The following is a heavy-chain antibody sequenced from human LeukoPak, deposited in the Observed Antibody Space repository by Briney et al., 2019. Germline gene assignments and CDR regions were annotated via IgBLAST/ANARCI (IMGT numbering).Heavy chain of an antibody. J-gene: IGHJ4*02. CDR2: ISWNSGSI. Sequence: GRSLRLSCAASGFTFDDYAMHWVRQAPGKGLEWVSGISWNSGSIGYADSVKGRFTISRDNAKNSLYLQMNSLRAEDTALYYCAKDGDSAVTMGTVDYWGQGTLVTVSS. V-gene: IGHV3-9*01. CDR3: AKDGDSAVTMGTVDY. CDR1: GFTFDDYA. D-gene: IGHD4-11*01.